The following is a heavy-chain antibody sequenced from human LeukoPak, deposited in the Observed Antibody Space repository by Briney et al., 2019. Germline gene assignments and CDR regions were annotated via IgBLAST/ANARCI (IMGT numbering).Heavy chain of an antibody. CDR2: IYTSGST. CDR1: GGSISSYY. V-gene: IGHV4-4*07. CDR3: ARAQSWLGYVFDY. Sequence: PSETLSLTCTVSGGSISSYYCHSIRQPAGKGLEWIGRIYTSGSTNYSPSLKSRVTMSVDTSKNQFSLKLSSVTAADTAVYYCARAQSWLGYVFDYWGQGTLITVSS. D-gene: IGHD5-24*01. J-gene: IGHJ4*02.